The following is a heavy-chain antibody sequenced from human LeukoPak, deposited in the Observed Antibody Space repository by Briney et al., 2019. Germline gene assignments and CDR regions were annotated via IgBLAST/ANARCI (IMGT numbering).Heavy chain of an antibody. V-gene: IGHV1-18*01. CDR3: ARGPSTPEVGVTTPGPGAY. CDR1: GYTFTSYG. CDR2: ISVYNGNT. D-gene: IGHD1-26*01. Sequence: GASVKVSCKASGYTFTSYGISWVRQAPGQGLEWMGWISVYNGNTNYAQKFQGRVTMTTDTSTSTAYMELRSLRSDDTAVYYCARGPSTPEVGVTTPGPGAYWGQGTLVTVSS. J-gene: IGHJ4*02.